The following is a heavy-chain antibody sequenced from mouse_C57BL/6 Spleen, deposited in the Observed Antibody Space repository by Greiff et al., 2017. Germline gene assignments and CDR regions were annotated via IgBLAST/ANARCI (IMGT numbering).Heavy chain of an antibody. CDR2: INPNNGGT. Sequence: VQLQQSGPELVKPGASVKISCKASGYTFTDYYMNWVKQSHGKSLEWIGDINPNNGGTSYNQKFKGKATLTVDKSSSTASMELRSLTSEDSAVYYCARVEGLYFDVWGTGTTVTVSS. V-gene: IGHV1-26*01. CDR1: GYTFTDYY. CDR3: ARVEGLYFDV. J-gene: IGHJ1*03.